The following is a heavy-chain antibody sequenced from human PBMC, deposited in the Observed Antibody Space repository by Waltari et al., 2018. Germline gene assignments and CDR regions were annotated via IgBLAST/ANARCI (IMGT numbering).Heavy chain of an antibody. CDR2: IRTKPNNYAT. D-gene: IGHD6-13*01. CDR1: GFTFSGST. Sequence: EVQVVESGGGLVQPGGSLKLSCATSGFTFSGSTIHWVRQTSGKGLEWMGRIRTKPNNYATRDTGSVEGRFTISRDDSENTAYLQMSSLMTEDTAVYYCTGGAVTGTDFWGQGTLVTVSS. J-gene: IGHJ4*02. V-gene: IGHV3-73*01. CDR3: TGGAVTGTDF.